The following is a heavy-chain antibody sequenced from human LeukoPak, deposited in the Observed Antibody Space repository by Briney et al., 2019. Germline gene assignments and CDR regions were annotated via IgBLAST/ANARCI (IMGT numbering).Heavy chain of an antibody. J-gene: IGHJ4*02. D-gene: IGHD2/OR15-2a*01. CDR2: IWHDGNNK. CDR1: GFTFNGYA. CDR3: ARDWMGSTRLAGDY. Sequence: GGSLRLSCAASGFTFNGYAMRWVRQAPGKGLEWVAVIWHDGNNKYYADPVKGRFTISRDNSKNTVYLQMNSLRAEDTAVYYCARDWMGSTRLAGDYWGQGTLVTVSS. V-gene: IGHV3-33*01.